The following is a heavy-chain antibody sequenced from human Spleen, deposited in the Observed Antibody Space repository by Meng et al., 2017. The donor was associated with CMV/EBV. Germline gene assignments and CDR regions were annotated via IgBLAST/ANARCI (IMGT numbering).Heavy chain of an antibody. CDR3: ARGGVTGDV. CDR2: IYYSGST. V-gene: IGHV4-59*01. D-gene: IGHD2-21*02. Sequence: SETLSLTCTVSGGSITNYYWSWIRQSPGKGLEWIGYIYYSGSTNYNPSLKSRVTISVDTSKNQFSLKLSSVTAADTAVYYCARGGVTGDVWGQGTTVTVSS. J-gene: IGHJ6*02. CDR1: GGSITNYY.